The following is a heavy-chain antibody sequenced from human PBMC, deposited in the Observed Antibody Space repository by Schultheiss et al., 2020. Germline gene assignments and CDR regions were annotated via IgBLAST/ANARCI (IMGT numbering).Heavy chain of an antibody. J-gene: IGHJ4*02. Sequence: GGSLKIEGEESGFTDSTYALHWVRQAPGKGLEWVAVISYDGNNKYYADSVKGRFTISRDNSKNTLYLQMNSLRVEDTAVYYCARGPRNFAYFDYWGQGTLVTVSS. CDR3: ARGPRNFAYFDY. CDR2: ISYDGNNK. CDR1: GFTDSTYA. V-gene: IGHV3-30-3*01.